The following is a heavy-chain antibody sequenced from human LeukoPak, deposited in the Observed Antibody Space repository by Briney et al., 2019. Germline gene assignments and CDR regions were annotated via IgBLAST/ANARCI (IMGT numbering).Heavy chain of an antibody. D-gene: IGHD6-6*01. CDR2: IYSGGST. CDR1: GFTVSSNY. Sequence: GGSLRLSCAASGFTVSSNYMSWVRHAPGKGLEWVSVIYSGGSTYYADSVKGRFTISRDNSKNTLYLQMNSLRAEDTAVYYCARAAQQLVPDFDYWGQGTLVTVSS. J-gene: IGHJ4*02. V-gene: IGHV3-53*01. CDR3: ARAAQQLVPDFDY.